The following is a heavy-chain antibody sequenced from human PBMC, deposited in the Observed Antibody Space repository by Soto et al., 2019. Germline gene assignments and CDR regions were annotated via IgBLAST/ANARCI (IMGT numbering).Heavy chain of an antibody. D-gene: IGHD3-3*01. J-gene: IGHJ5*02. V-gene: IGHV1-24*01. CDR3: ATKPGPPRRSYYDFWSDLNWFDP. CDR1: GYTLTELS. CDR2: FDPEDGET. Sequence: ASVKVSCKVSGYTLTELSMHWVRQAPGKGLEWMGGFDPEDGETIYAQKFQGRVTMTEDTSTDTAYMELSSLRSEDTAVYYCATKPGPPRRSYYDFWSDLNWFDPWGQGTLVTVSS.